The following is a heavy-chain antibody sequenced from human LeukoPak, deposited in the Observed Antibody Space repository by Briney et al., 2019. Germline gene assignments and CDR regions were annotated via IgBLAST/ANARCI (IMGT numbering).Heavy chain of an antibody. J-gene: IGHJ5*02. Sequence: SETLSLTCAVYGGSLSGCYWSWIRQPPGKGLEWIGEINHSGSTNYNPSLKSRVTISVDTSKNQFSLKLSSVTAAGTAVYYCARERSDQYCSGGSCYAVIDPWGQGTLVTVSS. D-gene: IGHD2-15*01. CDR3: ARERSDQYCSGGSCYAVIDP. CDR1: GGSLSGCY. V-gene: IGHV4-34*01. CDR2: INHSGST.